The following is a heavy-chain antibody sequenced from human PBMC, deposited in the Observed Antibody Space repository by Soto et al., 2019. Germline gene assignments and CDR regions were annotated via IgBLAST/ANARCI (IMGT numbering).Heavy chain of an antibody. J-gene: IGHJ3*02. Sequence: SVKVSCKASGGTFSSYTISWVRQAPGQGLEWMGRIIPILGIANYAQKFQGRVTITADKSTSTAYMELSSLRSEDTAVYYCAKYDSSGPDAFDIWGQGTMVTVSS. D-gene: IGHD3-22*01. CDR2: IIPILGIA. V-gene: IGHV1-69*02. CDR1: GGTFSSYT. CDR3: AKYDSSGPDAFDI.